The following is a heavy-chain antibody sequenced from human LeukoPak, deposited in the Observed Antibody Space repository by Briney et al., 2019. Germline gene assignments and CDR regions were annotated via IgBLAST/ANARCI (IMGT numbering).Heavy chain of an antibody. J-gene: IGHJ4*02. CDR1: GGSISSYY. CDR2: IYYSGST. V-gene: IGHV4-59*08. CDR3: ARHRGGGSYYRYFDY. Sequence: KPSETLSLTCTVSGGSISSYYWSWIRQPPGKGLEWIGYIYYSGSTNYNPSLKSRVTISVDTSKNQFSLKLSSVTAADTAVYYCARHRGGGSYYRYFDYWGQGTLVTVSS. D-gene: IGHD1-26*01.